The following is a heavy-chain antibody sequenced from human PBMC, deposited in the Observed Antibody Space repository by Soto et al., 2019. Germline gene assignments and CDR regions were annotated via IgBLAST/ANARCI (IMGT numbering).Heavy chain of an antibody. V-gene: IGHV3-11*05. CDR3: ARSYGGNAQFDY. D-gene: IGHD2-15*01. Sequence: QGQLVESGGGLVKSGGSLRLSCAASGFTFNDYYMTWIRQAPGKGLEWVSYMSSSGSFTNYADSVKGRFTISRDNAKSSLYLLMNSLRAEDTAVYYCARSYGGNAQFDYWGLGTLVTVSS. CDR2: MSSSGSFT. J-gene: IGHJ4*02. CDR1: GFTFNDYY.